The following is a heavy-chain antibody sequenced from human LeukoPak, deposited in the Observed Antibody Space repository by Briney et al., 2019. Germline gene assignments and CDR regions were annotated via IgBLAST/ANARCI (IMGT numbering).Heavy chain of an antibody. J-gene: IGHJ4*02. Sequence: GASLRLSCAASGFTFSSYAMSWVRQAPGKGPEWVSAISGSGGSTYYADSVKGRFTISRDNSKNTLYLQMNSLRAEDTAVYYCAKDLRWLQYGYWGQGTLVTVSS. CDR2: ISGSGGST. D-gene: IGHD5-24*01. CDR1: GFTFSSYA. V-gene: IGHV3-23*01. CDR3: AKDLRWLQYGY.